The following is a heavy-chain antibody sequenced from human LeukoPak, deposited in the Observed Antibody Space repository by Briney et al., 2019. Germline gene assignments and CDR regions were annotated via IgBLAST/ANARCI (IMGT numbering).Heavy chain of an antibody. J-gene: IGHJ4*02. V-gene: IGHV4-59*01. CDR3: ARVRGSRVDY. CDR2: IRYSGST. CDR1: GASISSYY. Sequence: SETLSLTCTVAGASISSYYWTWIRRPPGKGLEWIGYIRYSGSTSYNPSLKSRVTISVDTSKNQFSLKLSSVIAADTAVYYCARVRGSRVDYWGQGTLVTVSS. D-gene: IGHD1-26*01.